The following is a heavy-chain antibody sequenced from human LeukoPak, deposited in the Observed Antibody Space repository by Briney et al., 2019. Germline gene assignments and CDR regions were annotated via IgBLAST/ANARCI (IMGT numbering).Heavy chain of an antibody. V-gene: IGHV3-30*02. CDR3: AKAHSP. J-gene: IGHJ5*02. D-gene: IGHD1-26*01. Sequence: GGSLRLSCGASGFNFSGYGMHWVRQAPGEGLEWVAFIRYDGTNKYYADSVKGRFTISRDNSKNTLYLQMNSLRAEDTAVYYCAKAHSPWGQGTLVTVSS. CDR1: GFNFSGYG. CDR2: IRYDGTNK.